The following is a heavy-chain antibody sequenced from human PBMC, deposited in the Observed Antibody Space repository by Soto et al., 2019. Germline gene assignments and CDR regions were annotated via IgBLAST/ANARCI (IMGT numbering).Heavy chain of an antibody. Sequence: AETLGLNWGGSGGSISSYCWSWMRQHPGKGLEWIGYIYYSGSTNYNPSLKSRVTISVDTSKNQFSLKLSSVTAADTAVYYCARGRIQLWYPFDYWGQGTLVTVS. CDR1: GGSISSYC. D-gene: IGHD5-18*01. V-gene: IGHV4-59*01. CDR2: IYYSGST. CDR3: ARGRIQLWYPFDY. J-gene: IGHJ4*02.